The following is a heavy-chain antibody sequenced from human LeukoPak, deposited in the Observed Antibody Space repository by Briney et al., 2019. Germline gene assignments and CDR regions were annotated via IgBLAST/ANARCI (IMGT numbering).Heavy chain of an antibody. CDR2: MNPNSGNT. CDR3: ARVKRIVGATRGYYFDY. J-gene: IGHJ4*02. D-gene: IGHD1-26*01. Sequence: ASVKVSCKTSGYRFTGYYMHWVRQAPGQGLEWMGWMNPNSGNTGYAQKFQGRVTITRNTSISTAYMELSSLRSEDTAVYYCARVKRIVGATRGYYFDYWGQGTLVTVSS. V-gene: IGHV1-8*03. CDR1: GYRFTGYY.